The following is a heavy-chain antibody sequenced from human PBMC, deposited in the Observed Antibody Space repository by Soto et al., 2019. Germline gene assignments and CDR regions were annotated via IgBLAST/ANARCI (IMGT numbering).Heavy chain of an antibody. D-gene: IGHD3-22*01. V-gene: IGHV1-8*01. J-gene: IGHJ4*02. CDR2: MNPNSGNT. CDR3: AREDSGYSSIDY. CDR1: GYTFTSYD. Sequence: QVQLVQSGAEVKKPGASVKVSCKASGYTFTSYDINWVRQAIGQGLEWMGWMNPNSGNTGYAQKFQGRGTMTSTTSISTAYMELSSLRSEDTAVYYCAREDSGYSSIDYWGQGTLVTVSS.